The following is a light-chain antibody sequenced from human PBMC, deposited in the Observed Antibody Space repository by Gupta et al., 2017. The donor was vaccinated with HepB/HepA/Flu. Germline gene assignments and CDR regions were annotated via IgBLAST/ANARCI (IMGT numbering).Light chain of an antibody. CDR1: QSILFRNGNNY. Sequence: IVVTTSPPSLPVSPGGPAAIFCRSSQSILFRNGNNYLDWYLKKPGQSPQLLIYLGSNRASGAPDRCSGSGSGTDFTLKISRVEAEDVGIYYCMQALLTPRSFGQGTKVEIK. CDR2: LGS. CDR3: MQALLTPRS. J-gene: IGKJ1*01. V-gene: IGKV2-28*01.